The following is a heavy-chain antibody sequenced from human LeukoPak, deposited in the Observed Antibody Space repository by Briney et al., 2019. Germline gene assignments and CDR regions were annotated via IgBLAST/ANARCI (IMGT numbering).Heavy chain of an antibody. D-gene: IGHD3-16*01. J-gene: IGHJ4*02. V-gene: IGHV3-7*01. Sequence: GGSLRLSCAASGFTFSNYWMSWVRQALGKGLKRVANINQDGSEKYYVDSVKGRFTSSRDNAKKSLSLEMNSPRAEDTAVYYCARADYYGRILDYWGQGTLVPVSS. CDR2: INQDGSEK. CDR3: ARADYYGRILDY. CDR1: GFTFSNYW.